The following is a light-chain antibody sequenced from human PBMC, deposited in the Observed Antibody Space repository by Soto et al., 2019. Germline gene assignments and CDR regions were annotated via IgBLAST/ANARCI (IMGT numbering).Light chain of an antibody. Sequence: EIVLTQSPATLSLSPGERATLSCRASQSVSSYLAWYQQKPGQAPRLLIYDASNRATGIPARFSGSGSGTDFTLTISSLEPEDFAMYYCQQYGWTFGQGTKVDIK. V-gene: IGKV3-11*01. CDR2: DAS. J-gene: IGKJ1*01. CDR1: QSVSSY. CDR3: QQYGWT.